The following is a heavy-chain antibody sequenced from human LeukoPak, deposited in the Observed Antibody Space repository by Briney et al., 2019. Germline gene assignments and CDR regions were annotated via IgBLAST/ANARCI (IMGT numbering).Heavy chain of an antibody. J-gene: IGHJ4*02. D-gene: IGHD1-26*01. CDR3: ARSIGGSYFFCDY. CDR2: ISYDGSNE. V-gene: IGHV3-30*09. CDR1: GFTFSSYA. Sequence: GGSLRLSCAASGFTFSSYAMHWVRQAPGKGLEWVALISYDGSNEYFADSVKGRFAISRDNSKNTLYLQMNSLRAEDTAVYYCARSIGGSYFFCDYWGQGTLVTVSS.